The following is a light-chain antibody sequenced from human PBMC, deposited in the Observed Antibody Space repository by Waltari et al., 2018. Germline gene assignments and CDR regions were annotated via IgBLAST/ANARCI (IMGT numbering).Light chain of an antibody. Sequence: ETVMTQSPATLSVSPGESVTLSCGASSAVSTNVAWYQHRPGQAPRLLIYDRSTRATDIPARFSGGGSGSDFTLTISNLQSEDFAEYYCQQYNQWPLTFGGGTKVEIK. V-gene: IGKV3-15*01. CDR2: DRS. CDR3: QQYNQWPLT. J-gene: IGKJ4*01. CDR1: SAVSTN.